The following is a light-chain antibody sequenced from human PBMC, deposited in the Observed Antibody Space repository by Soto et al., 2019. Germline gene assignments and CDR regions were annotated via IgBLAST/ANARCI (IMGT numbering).Light chain of an antibody. V-gene: IGKV1-27*01. CDR3: QHYNGYRWT. CDR1: QGIGNY. J-gene: IGKJ1*01. CDR2: AAS. Sequence: DIQMTQSPSSLSASVGDRVTITCRASQGIGNYLAWYQQKSGKVPKLLIYAASTLQSGVPSRFSGSRSGTDFTLTISSLQPEDVATYYCQHYNGYRWTFGQGTKVEIK.